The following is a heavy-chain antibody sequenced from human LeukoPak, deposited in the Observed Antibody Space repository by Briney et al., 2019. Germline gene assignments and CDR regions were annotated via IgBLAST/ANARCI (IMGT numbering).Heavy chain of an antibody. V-gene: IGHV3-30*02. CDR1: GFTFSSYG. D-gene: IGHD6-6*01. J-gene: IGHJ4*02. Sequence: AGGSLRLSCAASGFTFSSYGMHWVRQAPGKGLEWVAFMRYDGSNKYYADSVKGRFTISRDNSKNTLYLQMNSLRAEDTAVYYCARDAIAARLFDYWGQGTLVTVSS. CDR2: MRYDGSNK. CDR3: ARDAIAARLFDY.